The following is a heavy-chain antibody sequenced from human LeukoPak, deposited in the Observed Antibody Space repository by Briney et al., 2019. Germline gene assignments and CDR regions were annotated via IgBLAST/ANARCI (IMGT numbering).Heavy chain of an antibody. V-gene: IGHV4-4*09. Sequence: SETLSLTCTVSGDSISSYYWRCIRPPPGKGGELIVYIYTSGGPNYILSLKGRVPISLDTSKNQFSLKLSSVTAADSAVYYCARLTRLSTSPDRYYLDYWGKGTLVTVSS. CDR2: IYTSGGP. CDR3: ARLTRLSTSPDRYYLDY. J-gene: IGHJ4*02. D-gene: IGHD6-6*01. CDR1: GDSISSYY.